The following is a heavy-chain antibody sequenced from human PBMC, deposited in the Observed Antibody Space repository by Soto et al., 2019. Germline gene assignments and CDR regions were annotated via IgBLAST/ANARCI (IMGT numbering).Heavy chain of an antibody. CDR2: IFYSGTT. CDR1: GGSIGSSSYK. V-gene: IGHV4-39*01. CDR3: ARRDNWFDP. Sequence: SETLSLTCTVSGGSIGSSSYKWDWVRQPPGKGLEWIGTIFYSGTTYYTPSLKSRVTISVDTSKNQFSLKLNSMTAADTAVYYCARRDNWFDPWGQGTQVTVSS. J-gene: IGHJ5*02.